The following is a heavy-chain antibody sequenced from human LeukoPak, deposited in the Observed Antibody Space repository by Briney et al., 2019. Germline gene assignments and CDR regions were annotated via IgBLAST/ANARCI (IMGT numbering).Heavy chain of an antibody. Sequence: GGSLRLSCAASGFTFSSYSMNWVRQAPGKGLEWVSSISSSSSYIYYADSVKGRFTISRDNAKNSLYLQMNSLRAEDTAVYYCAREGGGGGPPKGYWGQGTLVTVSS. J-gene: IGHJ4*02. CDR1: GFTFSSYS. D-gene: IGHD2-21*01. CDR2: ISSSSSYI. V-gene: IGHV3-21*01. CDR3: AREGGGGGPPKGY.